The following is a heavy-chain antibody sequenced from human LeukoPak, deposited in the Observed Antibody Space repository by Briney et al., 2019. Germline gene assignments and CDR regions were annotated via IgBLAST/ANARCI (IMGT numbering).Heavy chain of an antibody. CDR2: IKQDGSEK. V-gene: IGHV3-7*01. Sequence: GGSLRLSRAASGFTFSSYWLSWVRQAPGKGLEWVANIKQDGSEKYYVDSVKGRFTISRDNSKNTMYLQMNSLKGEDTAVYYCARRSNPPGRIDHWGQGTLVTVSS. D-gene: IGHD1-14*01. J-gene: IGHJ4*02. CDR3: ARRSNPPGRIDH. CDR1: GFTFSSYW.